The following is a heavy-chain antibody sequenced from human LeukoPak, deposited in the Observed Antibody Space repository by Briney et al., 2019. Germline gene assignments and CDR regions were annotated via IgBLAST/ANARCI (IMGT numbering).Heavy chain of an antibody. D-gene: IGHD1-14*01. CDR3: VRHNPMDV. CDR1: GYAFASYW. V-gene: IGHV5-51*01. J-gene: IGHJ6*02. CDR2: IYPADSET. Sequence: GESLKISCRVSGYAFASYWIGWVRQVPGKGLEWMGIIYPADSETKSSPSFQGQVTFSADKSINTAYLQWSSLKASDTAMYYCVRHNPMDVWGQGTTVTVSS.